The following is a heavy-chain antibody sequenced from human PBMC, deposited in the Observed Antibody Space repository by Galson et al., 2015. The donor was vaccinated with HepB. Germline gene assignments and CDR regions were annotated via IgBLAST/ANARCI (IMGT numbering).Heavy chain of an antibody. CDR1: GDSVSSNSAA. J-gene: IGHJ6*02. V-gene: IGHV6-1*01. CDR3: ARDYGYYGSGSYYSEGDYYYYGMDV. CDR2: TYYRSKWYN. D-gene: IGHD3-10*01. Sequence: CAISGDSVSSNSAAWNWVRQSPSRGLEWLGRTYYRSKWYNDYAVSVKSRITINPDTSKNQFSLQLNSVTPEDTAVYYCARDYGYYGSGSYYSEGDYYYYGMDVWGQGTTVTVSS.